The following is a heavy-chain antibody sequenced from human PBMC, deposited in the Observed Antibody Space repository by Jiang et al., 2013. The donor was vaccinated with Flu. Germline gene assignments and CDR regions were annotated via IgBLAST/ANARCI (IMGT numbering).Heavy chain of an antibody. CDR2: IYYSGST. D-gene: IGHD3-16*01. J-gene: IGHJ4*02. V-gene: IGHV4-31*02. Sequence: GLEWIGYIYYSGSTYYNPSLKSRVTISVDTSKNQFSLKLSSVTAADTAVYYCAGRGGGITFGGVDYWGQGTLVTVSS. CDR3: AGRGGGITFGGVDY.